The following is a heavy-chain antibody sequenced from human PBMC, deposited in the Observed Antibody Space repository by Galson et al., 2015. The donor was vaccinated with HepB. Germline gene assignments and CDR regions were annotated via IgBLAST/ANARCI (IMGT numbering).Heavy chain of an antibody. Sequence: SVKVSCKASGYTFTSYAMHWVRQVLGQRLEWMGWINAGNGNAKYSQKFQGRVTITRDTSAKIAYMELRRLRSEDTAVYYCARGGILITLGGVVVPIDYWGQGALVTVSS. CDR1: GYTFTSYA. J-gene: IGHJ4*02. D-gene: IGHD3-16*02. CDR2: INAGNGNA. CDR3: ARGGILITLGGVVVPIDY. V-gene: IGHV1-3*01.